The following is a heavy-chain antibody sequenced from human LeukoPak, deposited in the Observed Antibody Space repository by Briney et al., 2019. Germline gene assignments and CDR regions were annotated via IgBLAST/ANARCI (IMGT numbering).Heavy chain of an antibody. J-gene: IGHJ4*02. V-gene: IGHV3-15*01. CDR1: GFTFSSYS. Sequence: GRSLRLSCAASGFTFSSYSMNWVRQAPGKGLEWVGRIKSKTDGGTTDYAAPVKGRFTISRDDSKNTLYLQMNSLKTEDTAVYYCHVLGIAAAGTLRDYWGQGTLVTVSS. D-gene: IGHD6-13*01. CDR3: HVLGIAAAGTLRDY. CDR2: IKSKTDGGTT.